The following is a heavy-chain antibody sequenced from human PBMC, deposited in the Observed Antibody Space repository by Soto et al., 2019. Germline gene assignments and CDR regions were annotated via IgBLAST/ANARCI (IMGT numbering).Heavy chain of an antibody. V-gene: IGHV1-46*01. CDR1: GYTFTSYY. D-gene: IGHD6-13*01. CDR3: ARGYSSSWYVVPYYYYGMDV. Sequence: QVQLVQSGAEVKKPGASVKVSCKASGYTFTSYYMHWVRQAPGQGLEWMGIINPSGGSTSYAQKFQGRVTMTRDTSTSTVYMELSSLRSEDTAVYYCARGYSSSWYVVPYYYYGMDVWGQGTTVTVSS. J-gene: IGHJ6*02. CDR2: INPSGGST.